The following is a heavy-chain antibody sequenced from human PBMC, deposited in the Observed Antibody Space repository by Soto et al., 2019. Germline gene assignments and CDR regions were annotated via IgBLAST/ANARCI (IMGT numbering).Heavy chain of an antibody. CDR3: ATESGSTYGYFDY. V-gene: IGHV4-39*01. CDR1: NDSIRSGTYY. D-gene: IGHD5-18*01. J-gene: IGHJ4*02. CDR2: LSYLGTT. Sequence: SETLSLTCTVSNDSIRSGTYYWAWIRQPPGRGLEWIGSLSYLGTTDYNPSLKSRVTISKDASKNQFTLRLTSVTAADTAVYFCATESGSTYGYFDYWGQGTQVTVSS.